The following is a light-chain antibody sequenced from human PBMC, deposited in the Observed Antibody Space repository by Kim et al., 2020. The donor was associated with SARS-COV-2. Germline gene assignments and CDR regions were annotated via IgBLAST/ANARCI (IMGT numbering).Light chain of an antibody. CDR1: KLGDKY. V-gene: IGLV3-1*01. CDR2: HDS. CDR3: QAWDSSTVV. Sequence: SYELTQPPSVSVSPGQTASITCSGDKLGDKYACWYQQKPGQSPVLVIYHDSKRPSGTPERFSGSNSGNTATLTLSGTQAMDEADYYCQAWDSSTVVFGG. J-gene: IGLJ2*01.